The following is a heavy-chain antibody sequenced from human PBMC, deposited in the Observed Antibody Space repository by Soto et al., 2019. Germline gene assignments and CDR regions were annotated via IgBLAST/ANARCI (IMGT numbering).Heavy chain of an antibody. V-gene: IGHV4-31*03. CDR1: GGSISSGGYY. Sequence: QVQLQESGPGLVKPSQTLSLTCTVSGGSISSGGYYWSWIRQHPGKGLEWIGYIYYSGSTYYNPSLQSRVTISVDTSKNQFSLKLSSVTAADTAVYYCARGRYYDSSGFYYFDYWGQGTLVTVSS. D-gene: IGHD3-22*01. J-gene: IGHJ4*02. CDR3: ARGRYYDSSGFYYFDY. CDR2: IYYSGST.